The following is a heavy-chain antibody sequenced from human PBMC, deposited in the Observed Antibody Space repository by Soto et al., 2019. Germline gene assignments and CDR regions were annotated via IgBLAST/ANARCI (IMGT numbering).Heavy chain of an antibody. J-gene: IGHJ4*02. CDR1: GFTFSNYA. CDR3: AKSRHADSSGDYYDF. Sequence: PGGSLRLSCAASGFTFSNYAMSWVRQAPGKGLEWVSGIGGRGTSSYYADSVKGRFAISRDNSYNTLFLQLHSLRAEDTAVYYCAKSRHADSSGDYYDFWGQGTRVT. CDR2: IGGRGTSS. V-gene: IGHV3-23*01. D-gene: IGHD3-22*01.